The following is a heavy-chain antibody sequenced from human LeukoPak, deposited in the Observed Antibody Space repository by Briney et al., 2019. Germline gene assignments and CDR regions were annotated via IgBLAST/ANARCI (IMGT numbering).Heavy chain of an antibody. D-gene: IGHD1-26*01. CDR3: ARARWDGPFDY. V-gene: IGHV4-34*01. CDR2: INHSGST. Sequence: SETLSLTCAVYGGSFSGYYWSWIRQPPGKGLEWIGEINHSGSTNYNPSLKSRVTISVDTSKNQFPLKLSSVTAADTAVYYCARARWDGPFDYWGQGTLVTVSS. J-gene: IGHJ4*02. CDR1: GGSFSGYY.